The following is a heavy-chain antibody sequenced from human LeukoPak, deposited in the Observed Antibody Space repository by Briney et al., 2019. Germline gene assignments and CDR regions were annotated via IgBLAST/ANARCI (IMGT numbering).Heavy chain of an antibody. J-gene: IGHJ3*02. D-gene: IGHD4/OR15-4a*01. V-gene: IGHV4-39*07. CDR2: IYYSGST. CDR3: ARAKDNYRGNDAFDI. CDR1: GGSISSSSYY. Sequence: NPSETLSLTCTVSGGSISSSSYYGGWIRQPPGKGLEWIGSIYYSGSTYYNPSLKSRVTMSVDTSKNQFSLKLSSVTAADTAVYYCARAKDNYRGNDAFDIWGQGTMVTVSS.